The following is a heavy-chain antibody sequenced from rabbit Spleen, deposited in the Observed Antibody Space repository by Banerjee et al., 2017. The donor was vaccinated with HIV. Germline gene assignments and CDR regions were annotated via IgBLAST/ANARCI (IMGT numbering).Heavy chain of an antibody. J-gene: IGHJ4*01. CDR2: IYTGNGKT. V-gene: IGHV1S40*01. CDR1: GFSFSNSYA. Sequence: QSLEASGGDLFKPGASLTLTCTASGFSFSNSYAMCWVRQAPGKGLEWIGCIYTGNGKTYYASWAKGRFTISKSSSTTVTLQMTSLTAADTATYFCARDAGTGDYIDVYFNLWGQGTLVTVS. CDR3: ARDAGTGDYIDVYFNL. D-gene: IGHD8-1*01.